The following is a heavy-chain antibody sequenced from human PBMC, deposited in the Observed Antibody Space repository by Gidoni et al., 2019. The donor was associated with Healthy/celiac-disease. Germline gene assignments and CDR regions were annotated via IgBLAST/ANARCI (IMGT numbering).Heavy chain of an antibody. D-gene: IGHD6-13*01. CDR2: ISAYTGNT. J-gene: IGHJ5*02. CDR3: AREGMSGIAAERWFDP. V-gene: IGHV1-18*01. CDR1: GYTFTSYG. Sequence: QVQLVQSGAEVKKPGASVKVSCQASGYTFTSYGISWVRQAPGPGIEWMGWISAYTGNTNYAQKLQDRVTMTTDTSTSTAYMELGSLRSDETAVYYCAREGMSGIAAERWFDPWGQGTLVTVSS.